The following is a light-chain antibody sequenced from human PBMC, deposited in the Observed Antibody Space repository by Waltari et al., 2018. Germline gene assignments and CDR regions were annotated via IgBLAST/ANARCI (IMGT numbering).Light chain of an antibody. CDR3: QQYYTAPPPT. Sequence: DIVMTQSPDSLAVSLGERASINCKSRPSVLHMSSNRNHLAWYQQKPGQPPKLLIYWASSRESGVPDRFSGSGSGTDFTLTIDSLHAEDVAVYYCQQYYTAPPPTFGGGTKVEIK. V-gene: IGKV4-1*01. J-gene: IGKJ4*01. CDR1: PSVLHMSSNRNH. CDR2: WAS.